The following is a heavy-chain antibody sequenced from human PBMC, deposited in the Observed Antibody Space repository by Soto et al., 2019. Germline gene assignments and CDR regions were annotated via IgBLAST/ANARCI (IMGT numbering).Heavy chain of an antibody. CDR2: ISSSSSTI. CDR1: GFTFSSYS. D-gene: IGHD4-4*01. CDR3: ARSGGYSNPSGSQNY. V-gene: IGHV3-48*01. J-gene: IGHJ4*02. Sequence: PGGSLRLSCAASGFTFSSYSMNWVRQAPGKGLEWVSYISSSSSTIYYADSVKGRFTISRDNAKNSLYLQMNSLRAEDTAVYYCARSGGYSNPSGSQNYWGQGTLVTVSS.